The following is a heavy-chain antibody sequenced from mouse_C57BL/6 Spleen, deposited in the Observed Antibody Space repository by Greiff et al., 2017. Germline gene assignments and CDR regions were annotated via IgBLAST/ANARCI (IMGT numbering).Heavy chain of an antibody. Sequence: QVQLQQPGAELVKPGASVKLSCKASGYTFTSYWMHWVKQRPGQGLEWIGMIHPNSGSTNYNEKFKSKATLTVDKSSSTAYMQLSSLTSEDSAVYYCARSGITTVVATDWYFDVWGTGTTVTVSS. V-gene: IGHV1-64*01. J-gene: IGHJ1*03. CDR1: GYTFTSYW. CDR3: ARSGITTVVATDWYFDV. D-gene: IGHD1-1*01. CDR2: IHPNSGST.